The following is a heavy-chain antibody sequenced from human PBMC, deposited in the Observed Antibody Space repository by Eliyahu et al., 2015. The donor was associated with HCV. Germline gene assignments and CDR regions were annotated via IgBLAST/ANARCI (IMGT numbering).Heavy chain of an antibody. CDR1: GASVTTHY. CDR2: MYYSGSP. J-gene: IGHJ5*02. CDR3: ARSALGSGMA. V-gene: IGHV4-59*02. D-gene: IGHD6-13*01. Sequence: QVQLQESGPGLVKPSETLSLNCAVSGASVTTHYWSWIRQPPGKGLEWIAYMYYSGSPNYNPSLKSRVTMLLDTSKNQLSLTLTSLTPADTAVYYCARSALGSGMAWGQGTLVTVSS.